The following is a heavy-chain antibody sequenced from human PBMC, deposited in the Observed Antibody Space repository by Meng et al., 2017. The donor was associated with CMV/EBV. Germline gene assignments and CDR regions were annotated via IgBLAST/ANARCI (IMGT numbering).Heavy chain of an antibody. D-gene: IGHD2-21*02. CDR1: GGSISSGDYY. V-gene: IGHV4-30-4*01. CDR2: IYYSGST. CDR3: AREGDNPFDY. Sequence: QVQLQGQGPGLVKNAQPMSLTCNVSGGSISSGDYYWRWIRQPPGKGLAWIGYIYYSGSTYYNPSIKSGVTISVDTSKNQFSLKLSSVTAADTAVYYCAREGDNPFDYWGQGTLVTVSS. J-gene: IGHJ4*02.